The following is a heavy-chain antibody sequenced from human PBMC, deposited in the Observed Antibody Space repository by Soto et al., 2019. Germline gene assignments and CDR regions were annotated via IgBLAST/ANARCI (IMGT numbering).Heavy chain of an antibody. CDR2: INPNSGGT. V-gene: IGHV1-2*04. CDR3: ARVRGGYCSGGSCPEAFDI. CDR1: GYTFTGYY. Sequence: ASVKVSCKASGYTFTGYYMHWGRQAPGQGLEWMGWINPNSGGTNYAQKFQGWVTMTRDTSISTAYMELSRLRSDDTAVYYCARVRGGYCSGGSCPEAFDIWGQGTMVTVSS. D-gene: IGHD2-15*01. J-gene: IGHJ3*02.